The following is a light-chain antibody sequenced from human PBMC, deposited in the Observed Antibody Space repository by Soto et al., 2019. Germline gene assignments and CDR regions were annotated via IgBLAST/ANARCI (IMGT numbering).Light chain of an antibody. CDR1: QGIRNF. CDR2: AAS. V-gene: IGKV1-27*01. CDR3: QKYDSAPLT. J-gene: IGKJ4*01. Sequence: DIQMTQSPSSLSASVGDRVTITYRASQGIRNFLAWYQQKPGKVPKLLIYAASTLQSGVPYRFSGSGSGTDFTLTISSLQPEDVATYYCQKYDSAPLTFGGGTKVEIK.